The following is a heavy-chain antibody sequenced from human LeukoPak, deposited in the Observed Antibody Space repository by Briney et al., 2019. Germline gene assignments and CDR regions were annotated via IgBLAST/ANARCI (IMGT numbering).Heavy chain of an antibody. CDR2: IYYSGST. D-gene: IGHD1-26*01. J-gene: IGHJ4*02. CDR3: ARSRYSGSHFLIDY. V-gene: IGHV4-39*01. CDR1: GGSISSSSYY. Sequence: SETLSLTCTVSGGSISSSSYYWGWLRQPPGKGLEWIGTIYYSGSTYYNPSLKSRVTISVDTSKNQFSLKLSSVTAVDTAVYYCARSRYSGSHFLIDYWGQGTLVTVSS.